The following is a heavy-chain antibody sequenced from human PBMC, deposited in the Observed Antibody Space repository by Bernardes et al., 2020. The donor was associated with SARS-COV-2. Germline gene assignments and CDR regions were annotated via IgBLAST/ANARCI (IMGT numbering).Heavy chain of an antibody. CDR2: ISYEGSIQ. V-gene: IGHV3-30*18. D-gene: IGHD2-2*01. CDR1: GFTFSNFA. CDR3: AKLRSVLWIHPYYNAMDV. J-gene: IGHJ6*02. Sequence: GGSLRLSCAVSGFTFSNFAMHWVRQAPGKGLEWVAVISYEGSIQHYADSVKGRFTISRDSSKNTVYLQMNTLRPEDTAVYYCAKLRSVLWIHPYYNAMDVWGQGTTVTVSS.